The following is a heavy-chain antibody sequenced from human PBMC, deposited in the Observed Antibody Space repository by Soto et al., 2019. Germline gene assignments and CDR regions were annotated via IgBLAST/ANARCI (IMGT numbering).Heavy chain of an antibody. D-gene: IGHD6-6*01. Sequence: GGSLRLSCAASGFTFSSYSMNWVRQAPGKGLEWVSSISSSSSYIYYADSVKGRFTISRDNAKNSLYLQMNSLRAEDTAVYYCARDHFGIAAHNWFDPWGQGTLVTVSS. CDR1: GFTFSSYS. CDR2: ISSSSSYI. V-gene: IGHV3-21*01. CDR3: ARDHFGIAAHNWFDP. J-gene: IGHJ5*02.